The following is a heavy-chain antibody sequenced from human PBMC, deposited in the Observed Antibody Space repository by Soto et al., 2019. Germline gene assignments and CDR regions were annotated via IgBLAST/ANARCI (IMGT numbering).Heavy chain of an antibody. CDR1: GFTFSSYG. D-gene: IGHD5-12*01. J-gene: IGHJ6*02. V-gene: IGHV3-33*01. CDR2: IWYDGSNK. CDR3: ARDIVATFTDYYYGMDV. Sequence: GGSLRLSCAASGFTFSSYGMHWVRQAPGKGLEWVAVIWYDGSNKYYADSVKGRFTISRDNSKNTLYLQMNSLRAEDTAVYYCARDIVATFTDYYYGMDVWGQGTTVTVSS.